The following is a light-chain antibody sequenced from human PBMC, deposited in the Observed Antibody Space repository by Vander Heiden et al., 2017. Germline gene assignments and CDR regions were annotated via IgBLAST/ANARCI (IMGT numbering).Light chain of an antibody. CDR2: DAS. CDR1: QSVSSY. Sequence: EIVFTQSPATLSLSPGEIATLSCRASQSVSSYLAWYQQKHGQAPRLLIYDASNRATGIPARFSGSGSGTDFTLTISSREPEDFAVYYCQLRSNWHPSTFGQGTKLEIK. V-gene: IGKV3-11*01. CDR3: QLRSNWHPST. J-gene: IGKJ2*01.